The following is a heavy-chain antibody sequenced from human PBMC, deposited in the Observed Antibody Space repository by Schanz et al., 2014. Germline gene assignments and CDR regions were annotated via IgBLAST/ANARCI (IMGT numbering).Heavy chain of an antibody. Sequence: QVHLVQSGAEVKKPGSSVKVSCKASGYNITSNDVTWERQATGQGLEWMGWMNPNSGNTGYAQKFQGRVTMTRNTSISTAYMELSSLRSEDTAVYYCARLGTGMAVAGSVIDSYYYYMDVWGEGTTVTVSS. CDR3: ARLGTGMAVAGSVIDSYYYYMDV. D-gene: IGHD6-19*01. V-gene: IGHV1-8*01. CDR2: MNPNSGNT. CDR1: GYNITSND. J-gene: IGHJ6*03.